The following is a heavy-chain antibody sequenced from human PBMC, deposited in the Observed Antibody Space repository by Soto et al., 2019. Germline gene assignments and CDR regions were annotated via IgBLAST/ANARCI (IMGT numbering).Heavy chain of an antibody. J-gene: IGHJ4*02. CDR2: INSDGSST. V-gene: IGHV3-74*01. Sequence: EVQLVESGGGLVQPGGSLRLSCAASGFTFSSYWMHWVRQAPGKGLVWVSRINSDGSSTSYAASVKGRFTISRDNAKNTLDLQMNSLRAEDTAVYYCAGEYYDLWSGYDGRNYWGQGTLVTVSS. D-gene: IGHD3-3*01. CDR3: AGEYYDLWSGYDGRNY. CDR1: GFTFSSYW.